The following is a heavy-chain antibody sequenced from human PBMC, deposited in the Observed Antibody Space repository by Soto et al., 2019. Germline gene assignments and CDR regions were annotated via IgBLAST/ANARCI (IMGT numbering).Heavy chain of an antibody. J-gene: IGHJ6*02. CDR2: IIPIFGTA. D-gene: IGHD5-18*01. CDR1: GGTFSSYA. CDR3: ASAPGYSYGYGYYYYGMDV. V-gene: IGHV1-69*01. Sequence: QVQLVQSGAEVKKPGSSVKVSCKASGGTFSSYAISWVRQAPGQGLEWMGGIIPIFGTANYAQKFQGRVTITADESTSTAYMELSSLRSEDTAVYYCASAPGYSYGYGYYYYGMDVWDQGTTVTVSS.